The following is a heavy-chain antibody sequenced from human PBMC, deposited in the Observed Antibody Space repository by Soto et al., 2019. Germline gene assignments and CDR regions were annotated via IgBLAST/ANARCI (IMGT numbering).Heavy chain of an antibody. D-gene: IGHD3-16*01. CDR2: IDPSDSYT. Sequence: GESLKISCKGSGYSLTSYWISWVRRLPGKGLEWMGRIDPSDSYTNYSPSFQGHVTISADKSISTAYLQWSSLKASDTAMYYCAMHNDYARCMDVWGQGTTVTVFS. V-gene: IGHV5-10-1*01. J-gene: IGHJ6*02. CDR1: GYSLTSYW. CDR3: AMHNDYARCMDV.